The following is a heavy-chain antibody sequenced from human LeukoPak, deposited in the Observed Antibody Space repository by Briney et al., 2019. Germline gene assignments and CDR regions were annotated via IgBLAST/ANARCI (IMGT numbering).Heavy chain of an antibody. V-gene: IGHV3-7*01. CDR1: GFTFSSYW. J-gene: IGHJ4*02. CDR3: ARDVAGSLDY. Sequence: PGGSLRLSCVASGFTFSSYWMAWVRQAPGKGLEWVANIKQDESEKNYVDSVKGRFTISRDNAKNSLFLQMNSLRVEDMAVYYCARDVAGSLDYWGQGTLVTVSS. CDR2: IKQDESEK. D-gene: IGHD1-26*01.